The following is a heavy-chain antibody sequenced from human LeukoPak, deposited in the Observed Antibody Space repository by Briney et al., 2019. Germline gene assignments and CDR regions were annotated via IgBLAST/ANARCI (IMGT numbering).Heavy chain of an antibody. V-gene: IGHV3-7*01. CDR3: ARDSTLYCNDGTCHWGLDL. Sequence: PGGSLRLSCAASGFTFSSFWMSWVRQAPGKGLEWVANIKQDGSDKYYVDSVKGRFTISRDNAKNSLYLQMNSLRAEDTAVYYCARDSTLYCNDGTCHWGLDLWGQGTVVTVSS. J-gene: IGHJ3*01. CDR1: GFTFSSFW. D-gene: IGHD2-15*01. CDR2: IKQDGSDK.